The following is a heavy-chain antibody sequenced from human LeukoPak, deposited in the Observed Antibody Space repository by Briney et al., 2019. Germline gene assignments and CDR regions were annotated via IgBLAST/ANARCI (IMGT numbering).Heavy chain of an antibody. CDR3: ARGPGLGFDY. V-gene: IGHV4-39*01. D-gene: IGHD1-26*01. J-gene: IGHJ4*02. Sequence: SETLSLTCTVSGGSISSSSYYWGWIRQPPGKGLEWIGSIYYSGSTYYNPSLKSRVTISVDTSKNQFSLKLSSVTAADTAVYYCARGPGLGFDYWGQGTLVTVSS. CDR1: GGSISSSSYY. CDR2: IYYSGST.